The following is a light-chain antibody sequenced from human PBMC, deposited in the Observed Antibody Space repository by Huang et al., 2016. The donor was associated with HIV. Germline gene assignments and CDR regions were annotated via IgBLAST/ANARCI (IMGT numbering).Light chain of an antibody. Sequence: EVVLTQSPGILSLSAGEMASLSCRASRNLTNSQLAWYQQNVGQPPRLLVFGASTRVSGVPERFTGGVSGRDFTLSISGLEPDDFATYYCQQYDTFSFGQGTRLE. CDR1: RNLTNSQ. V-gene: IGKV3-20*01. CDR3: QQYDTFS. CDR2: GAS. J-gene: IGKJ2*01.